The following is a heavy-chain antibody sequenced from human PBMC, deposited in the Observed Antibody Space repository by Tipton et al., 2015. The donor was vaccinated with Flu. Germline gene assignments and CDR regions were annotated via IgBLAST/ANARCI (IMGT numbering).Heavy chain of an antibody. CDR1: GGSISNYY. D-gene: IGHD6-19*01. J-gene: IGHJ4*02. CDR3: AKGPYSGDWYRFNY. V-gene: IGHV4-4*07. CDR2: IYSSGST. Sequence: TLSLTCTVSGGSISNYYWSWIRQPARKGLEWIGRIYSSGSTNYNPSLKSRVTMSVDTSRNQFSLRLTSVTAADTAVYYCAKGPYSGDWYRFNYWGQGTLVTVSS.